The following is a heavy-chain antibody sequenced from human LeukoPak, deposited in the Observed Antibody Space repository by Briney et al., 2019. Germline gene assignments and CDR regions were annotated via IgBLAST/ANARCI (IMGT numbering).Heavy chain of an antibody. J-gene: IGHJ6*02. D-gene: IGHD5-24*01. CDR3: ARVWQLGV. CDR1: GFTFSNAW. Sequence: GGSLRLSCAASGFTFSNAWMSWVRQAPGKGLEWVAYISSRSESKYYAASVKGRFTISRDNAHNSLYLQMNSLRDDDTAVYYCARVWQLGVWGQGTAVTVSS. CDR2: ISSRSESK. V-gene: IGHV3-48*02.